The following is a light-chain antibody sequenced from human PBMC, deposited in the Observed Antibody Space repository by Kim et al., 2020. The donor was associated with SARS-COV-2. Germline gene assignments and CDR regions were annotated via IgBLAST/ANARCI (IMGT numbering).Light chain of an antibody. CDR2: DVN. CDR3: SSYTTTSTWV. CDR1: SSDVGAYDH. J-gene: IGLJ3*02. V-gene: IGLV2-14*03. Sequence: QSITISCTGSSSDVGAYDHVAWYQQYPGKAPQLMIYDVNERPSGVFARFSGCKCGNTASLTISGLQAEDEADYYCSSYTTTSTWVFGGGTKVTVL.